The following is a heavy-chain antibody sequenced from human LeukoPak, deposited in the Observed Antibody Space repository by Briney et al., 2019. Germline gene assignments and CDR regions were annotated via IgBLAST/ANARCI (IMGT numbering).Heavy chain of an antibody. J-gene: IGHJ3*01. V-gene: IGHV1-18*01. D-gene: IGHD6-6*01. CDR1: GYTFTKYG. CDR2: ISSNNGNT. CDR3: VRCSVIASRRGDDAFDV. Sequence: ASVKVSRKASGYTFTKYGITWVRQAPGQGLEWMGWISSNNGNTYYAREFQGRVTMTTDTSTNTAYLDLGTLRSDDTAVYYCVRCSVIASRRGDDAFDVWGQGTMVTVSS.